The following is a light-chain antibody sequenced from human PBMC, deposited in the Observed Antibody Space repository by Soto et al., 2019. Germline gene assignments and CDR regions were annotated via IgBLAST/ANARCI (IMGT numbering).Light chain of an antibody. V-gene: IGKV3-15*01. CDR3: QYYNNWLAT. CDR1: QTISNM. Sequence: EVLMTQSPATLSVSPGDKVSLSCRANQTISNMLAWYQQKPGQAPRLLIYAASTRATGVSARFSGSGSGTEFTLTISSLQSEDFTIYYCQYYNNWLATFGGGTKVDI. CDR2: AAS. J-gene: IGKJ4*01.